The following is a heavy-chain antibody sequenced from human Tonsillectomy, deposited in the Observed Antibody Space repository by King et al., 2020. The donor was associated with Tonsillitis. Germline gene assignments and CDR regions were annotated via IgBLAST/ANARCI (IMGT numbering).Heavy chain of an antibody. CDR1: GGSISSYY. Sequence: QLQESGPGLVKPSETLSLTCTVSGGSISSYYWSWIRQPPGKGLEWIGYIYYSGSTTYNPSLKSRVTISVDTSKNQFSLKLSAVTAADTAVYYCARHPTFRGAFDIWGQGTMVTVSS. V-gene: IGHV4-59*08. CDR3: ARHPTFRGAFDI. CDR2: IYYSGST. J-gene: IGHJ3*02. D-gene: IGHD3-16*01.